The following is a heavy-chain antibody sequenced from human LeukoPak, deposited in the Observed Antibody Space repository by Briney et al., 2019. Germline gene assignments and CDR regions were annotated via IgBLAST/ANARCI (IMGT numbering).Heavy chain of an antibody. Sequence: SETLSLTCAVYGGSFSGYYWSWIRQPPGKGLEWIGEINHSGSTNYNPSLKSRVTISVDKSKNQFSLKLSSVTAADTANYFCARAGIPWNPADCWGQGTLVIVSS. J-gene: IGHJ4*02. D-gene: IGHD1-14*01. CDR3: ARAGIPWNPADC. CDR2: INHSGST. CDR1: GGSFSGYY. V-gene: IGHV4-34*01.